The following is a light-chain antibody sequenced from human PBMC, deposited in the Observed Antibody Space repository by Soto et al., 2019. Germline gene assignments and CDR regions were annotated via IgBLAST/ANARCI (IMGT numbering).Light chain of an antibody. V-gene: IGKV1-39*01. J-gene: IGKJ1*01. CDR2: AAS. Sequence: DIQMTQSPSSLSASVGDRVTITCRASQSISSYLNWYQQKPGKAPKLLIYAASSLQSGVPSRFSGSGSGTDFTLTISSLQPEDFANDYCQQSYSTPQTFGQGTKVEIK. CDR3: QQSYSTPQT. CDR1: QSISSY.